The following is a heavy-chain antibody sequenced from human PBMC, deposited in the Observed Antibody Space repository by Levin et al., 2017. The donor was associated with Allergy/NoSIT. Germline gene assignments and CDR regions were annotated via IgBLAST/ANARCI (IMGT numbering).Heavy chain of an antibody. CDR1: GYTFTSYF. CDR3: ARAGDDSSGYPLYYYYGMDV. CDR2: INPSGGST. Sequence: ASVKVSCKASGYTFTSYFMHWVRQAPGQGLEWMGIINPSGGSTSYAQKFQGRVTMTRDTSTSTVYMDLSSLRSEDTAVYYCARAGDDSSGYPLYYYYGMDVWGQGTTVTVSS. J-gene: IGHJ6*02. V-gene: IGHV1-46*01. D-gene: IGHD3-22*01.